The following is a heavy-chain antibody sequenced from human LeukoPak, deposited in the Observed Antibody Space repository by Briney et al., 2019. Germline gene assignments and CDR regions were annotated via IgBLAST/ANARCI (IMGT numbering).Heavy chain of an antibody. CDR1: GGTFSSYG. V-gene: IGHV1-69*05. J-gene: IGHJ1*01. CDR3: ARGGDPYCSNGVCCGYFRH. CDR2: IIPIFGTG. Sequence: ASVKVSCKASGGTFSSYGISWVRQAPGQGLEWMGGIIPIFGTGNYAQKFQGRVTITTDESTSTAYMELSSLRSEDTAVYYCARGGDPYCSNGVCCGYFRHWGQGTLVTVSS. D-gene: IGHD2-8*01.